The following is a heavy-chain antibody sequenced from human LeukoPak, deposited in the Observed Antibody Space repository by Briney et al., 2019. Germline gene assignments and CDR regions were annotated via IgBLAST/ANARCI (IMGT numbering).Heavy chain of an antibody. V-gene: IGHV4-59*01. CDR2: LYYSGSP. CDR1: GGSSSGYY. D-gene: IGHD5-12*01. CDR3: ASLVAVSRHWYFDL. Sequence: PSETLSLTCAVYGGSSSGYYWSWIRQPPGKGLEWIGYLYYSGSPNYNPSLKSRVTMSVDTSKNQFSLKLSSVTAADTAVYYCASLVAVSRHWYFDLWGRGTLVTVSS. J-gene: IGHJ2*01.